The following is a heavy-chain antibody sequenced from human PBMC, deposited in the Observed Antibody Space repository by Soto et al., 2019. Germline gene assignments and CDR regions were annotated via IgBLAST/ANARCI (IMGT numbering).Heavy chain of an antibody. CDR1: GGSFSGYY. D-gene: IGHD3-3*01. V-gene: IGHV4-34*01. CDR2: INHSGST. CDR3: AASFITIFGVVMNYAFDY. J-gene: IGHJ4*02. Sequence: QVQLQQWGAGLLKPSETLSLTCAVYGGSFSGYYWSRIRQPPGKGLEWIGEINHSGSTNYNPSLKGRVTRSVDTSRNQFSLKLSSVTAADTAVYYCAASFITIFGVVMNYAFDYWGQGTLVTVSS.